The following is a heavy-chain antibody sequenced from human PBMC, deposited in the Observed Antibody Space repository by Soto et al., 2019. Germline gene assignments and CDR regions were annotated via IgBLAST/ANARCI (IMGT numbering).Heavy chain of an antibody. J-gene: IGHJ6*02. CDR1: GFTFSSYG. V-gene: IGHV3-30*18. CDR3: AKPGRLGSYDFYGMDV. Sequence: LRLSCAASGFTFSSYGMHGVRQAPVNVLEWVAVISYDGSNKYYADSVKGRFTISRDNSKNTLYLQMNSLRAEDTAVYYCAKPGRLGSYDFYGMDVWGQGTTVTVSS. D-gene: IGHD3-16*01. CDR2: ISYDGSNK.